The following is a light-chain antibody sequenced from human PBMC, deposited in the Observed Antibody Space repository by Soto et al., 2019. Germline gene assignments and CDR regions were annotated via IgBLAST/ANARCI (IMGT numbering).Light chain of an antibody. CDR3: MQGTHRPLT. CDR2: KVS. J-gene: IGKJ4*01. V-gene: IGKV2-30*02. CDR1: QSLVHSDGIAY. Sequence: DVVMTQSPLSLPVTLGQPSSMSCSSNQSLVHSDGIAYFSWFQQRPGRSPRRLIYKVSNRDSGVPARFSGSGSGTDFALKISRVEAEDVGVYYCMQGTHRPLTFGGGTKVDIK.